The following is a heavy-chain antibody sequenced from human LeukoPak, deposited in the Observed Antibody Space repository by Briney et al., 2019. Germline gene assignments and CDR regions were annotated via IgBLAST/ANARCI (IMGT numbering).Heavy chain of an antibody. CDR3: ARDRVGSGWPRPFYFEF. J-gene: IGHJ4*02. V-gene: IGHV1-2*02. CDR1: GYTFTGYY. D-gene: IGHD6-19*01. CDR2: XXPNTGAK. Sequence: ASVRVSCKPSGYTFTGYYIHWXXXAPGQRLXWXXXXXPNTGAKMFAHKFQDRVSMTXDTSIDTAYLELTSLTADDTALYYCARDRVGSGWPRPFYFEFWGQGTLVTVSS.